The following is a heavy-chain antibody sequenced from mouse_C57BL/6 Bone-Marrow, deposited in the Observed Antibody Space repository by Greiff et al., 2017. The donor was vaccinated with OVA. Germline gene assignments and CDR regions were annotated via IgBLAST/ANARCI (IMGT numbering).Heavy chain of an antibody. V-gene: IGHV1-15*01. D-gene: IGHD2-5*01. J-gene: IGHJ4*01. CDR1: GYTFTDYE. CDR2: IDPETGGP. Sequence: VKLQESGAELVRPGASVTLSCKASGYTFTDYEMNWVKQTPVHGLEWIGAIDPETGGPASNPKFKGKAILTADKSSSTASMELRSLTSEDSAVYYGTRGYSNDYAMDYWGQGTAVTVTS. CDR3: TRGYSNDYAMDY.